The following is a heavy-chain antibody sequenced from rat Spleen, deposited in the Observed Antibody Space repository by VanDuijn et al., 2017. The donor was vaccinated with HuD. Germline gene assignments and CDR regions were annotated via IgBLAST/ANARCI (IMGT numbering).Heavy chain of an antibody. CDR3: AKSYGYTYGSFDY. CDR2: ISTGGGNT. CDR1: GLSFSNYD. Sequence: EVQLVESGGGLVQPGRSMKLSCAASGLSFSNYDMAWVRQAPTKGLEWVASISTGGGNTYYRDSVKGRFTISRDNAENTVYLQMNSLRSEDTATYYCAKSYGYTYGSFDYWGQGVMVTVSS. D-gene: IGHD1-9*01. V-gene: IGHV5-25*01. J-gene: IGHJ2*01.